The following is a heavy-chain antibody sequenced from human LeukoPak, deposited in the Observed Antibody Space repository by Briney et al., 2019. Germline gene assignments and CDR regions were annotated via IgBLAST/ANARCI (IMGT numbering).Heavy chain of an antibody. CDR2: IKKDGSEK. J-gene: IGHJ4*02. Sequence: GGSLRLSCAASGFTFSSYWMSWVRQAPGKGLEWVANIKKDGSEKYYVDSVKGRFTISRDNAKTSLYLQMNSLRAEDTALYYCARYLSGVTGYTYGRGIDYWGQGTLVTVSS. CDR3: ARYLSGVTGYTYGRGIDY. CDR1: GFTFSSYW. D-gene: IGHD5-18*01. V-gene: IGHV3-7*01.